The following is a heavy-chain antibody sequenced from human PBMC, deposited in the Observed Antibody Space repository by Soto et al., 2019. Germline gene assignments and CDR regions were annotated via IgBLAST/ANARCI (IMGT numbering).Heavy chain of an antibody. V-gene: IGHV4-31*03. D-gene: IGHD6-6*01. CDR1: GGSISSGGYY. CDR2: IYYSGST. CDR3: ARVEYSSSPGVFYYYGMDV. Sequence: PSETQSLTCTVSGGSISSGGYYWSWIRQHPGKGLEWIGYIYYSGSTYYNPSLKSRVTISVDTSKNQFSLKLSSVTAADTAVYYCARVEYSSSPGVFYYYGMDVWGQGTTVTVSS. J-gene: IGHJ6*02.